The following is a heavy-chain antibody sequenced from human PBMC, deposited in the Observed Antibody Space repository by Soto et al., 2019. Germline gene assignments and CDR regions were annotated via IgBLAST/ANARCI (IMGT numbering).Heavy chain of an antibody. D-gene: IGHD2-15*01. J-gene: IGHJ4*02. Sequence: QVQLQESGPGLVKPSQTLSLTCTVSGGSVNNGGYYWSWIRQHPGMDLEWIGYMYYSGTTYYNPTLKSRVDISIDTSKNQFSLQLTSVTAADTAVYYCAGGDRWSTRFHYWGQGTLVTVSS. V-gene: IGHV4-31*03. CDR2: MYYSGTT. CDR3: AGGDRWSTRFHY. CDR1: GGSVNNGGYY.